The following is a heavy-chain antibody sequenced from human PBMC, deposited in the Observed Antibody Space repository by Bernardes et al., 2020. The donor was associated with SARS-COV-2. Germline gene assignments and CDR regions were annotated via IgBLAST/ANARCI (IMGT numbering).Heavy chain of an antibody. CDR3: ANWRGNSGWLDY. V-gene: IGHV4-39*01. CDR2: IYYSGST. CDR1: GGSISSSSYY. D-gene: IGHD6-19*01. J-gene: IGHJ4*02. Sequence: SETLSLTCTVSGGSISSSSYYWGWIRQPPGKGLEWIGSIYYSGSTYYNPSLKSRVTISVDTSKNQFSLKLSSVTAADTAVYYCANWRGNSGWLDYWGQGTLVTVSS.